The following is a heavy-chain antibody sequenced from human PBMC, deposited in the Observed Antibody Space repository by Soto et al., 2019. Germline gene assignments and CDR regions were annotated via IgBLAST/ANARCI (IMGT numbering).Heavy chain of an antibody. J-gene: IGHJ2*01. Sequence: ASVKVSCKASGYTFTGYYMHWVRQAPGRGLEWMGWINPNSGGTNYAQKFQGWVTMTRDTSISTAYMELSRLRSDDTAVYYCARDAEYSGSYYSSWYFDLWGRGTLVTVSS. V-gene: IGHV1-2*04. CDR2: INPNSGGT. CDR1: GYTFTGYY. CDR3: ARDAEYSGSYYSSWYFDL. D-gene: IGHD1-26*01.